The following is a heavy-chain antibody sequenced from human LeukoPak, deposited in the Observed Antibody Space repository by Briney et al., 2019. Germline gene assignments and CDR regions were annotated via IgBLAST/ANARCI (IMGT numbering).Heavy chain of an antibody. CDR3: ARAYDFWSGYYPYFDY. Sequence: PSETLSHTCTVSGGSSSSGDYYWSWIRQPPGKGLEWIGYIYYSGSTYYNPSLKSRVTISVDTSKNQFSLKLSSVTAADTAVYYCARAYDFWSGYYPYFDYWGQGTLVTVSS. CDR1: GGSSSSGDYY. CDR2: IYYSGST. J-gene: IGHJ4*02. D-gene: IGHD3-3*01. V-gene: IGHV4-30-4*08.